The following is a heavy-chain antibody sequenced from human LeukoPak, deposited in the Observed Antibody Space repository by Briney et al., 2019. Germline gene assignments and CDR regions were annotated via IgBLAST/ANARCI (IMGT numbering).Heavy chain of an antibody. D-gene: IGHD1-14*01. Sequence: PGGSLRLSCAASGFTFSSYAMSWVRQAPGKGLEWVSVISGSGGSTYYADSVKGRFTISRDNAKNSLYLQMNSLRAEDTAVYYCARTNGGAFDIWGQGTMVTVSS. J-gene: IGHJ3*02. V-gene: IGHV3-23*01. CDR2: ISGSGGST. CDR3: ARTNGGAFDI. CDR1: GFTFSSYA.